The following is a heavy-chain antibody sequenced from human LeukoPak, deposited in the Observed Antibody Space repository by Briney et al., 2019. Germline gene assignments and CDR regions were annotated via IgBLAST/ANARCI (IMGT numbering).Heavy chain of an antibody. CDR3: AKEDVDTPFDY. V-gene: IGHV3-23*01. CDR2: ISDGAGGRT. CDR1: GFTFSNYA. D-gene: IGHD5-18*01. J-gene: IGHJ4*02. Sequence: GGSLRLSCAASGFTFSNYAMNWVRQAPGKGLEWVSAISDGAGGRTYYTDSVKGRFTISRDNSKNTLYLQLNSLRAEDTAVYYCAKEDVDTPFDYWGQGTLVTVSS.